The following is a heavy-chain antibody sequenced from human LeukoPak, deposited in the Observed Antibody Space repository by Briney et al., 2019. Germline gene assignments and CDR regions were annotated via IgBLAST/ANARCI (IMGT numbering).Heavy chain of an antibody. CDR3: ARANQGHYGSGSYYT. CDR2: IYTSGST. J-gene: IGHJ4*02. CDR1: GGSISSYY. D-gene: IGHD3-10*01. V-gene: IGHV4-4*07. Sequence: SETLSLTCTVSGGSISSYYWSWIRQPAGRGLEWIGRIYTSGSTNYNPSLKRGVTMSVDTSKHRFSLKLSSVTAADTAVYYCARANQGHYGSGSYYTWGQGTLVTVSS.